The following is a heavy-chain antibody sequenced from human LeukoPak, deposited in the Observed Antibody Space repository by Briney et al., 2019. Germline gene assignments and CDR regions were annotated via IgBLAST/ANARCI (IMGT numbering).Heavy chain of an antibody. CDR1: GGSITSSTYY. J-gene: IGHJ6*02. Sequence: TSETLSLTCTVSGGSITSSTYYRGWIRQPPGEGLEWIGSIYYSGSTYCNPSLKSRVTISVDTSKNQFSLKLSSVTAADTAVYYCARLPTGTMGVWGQGTTVTVSS. CDR2: IYYSGST. CDR3: ARLPTGTMGV. V-gene: IGHV4-39*01. D-gene: IGHD1-14*01.